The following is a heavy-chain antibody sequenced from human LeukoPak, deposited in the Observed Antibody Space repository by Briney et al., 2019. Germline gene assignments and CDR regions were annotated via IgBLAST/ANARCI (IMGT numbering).Heavy chain of an antibody. D-gene: IGHD2-8*01. Sequence: SETLSLTCTVSGGSISSYYWTWIRQPPGKGLEWIGYMYHSGNTNYNPSLRSRVTISVDTSKNQFSLKLTFVTAADTAVYYCACLSSNGRRAFDIWGQGTMVTVSS. CDR1: GGSISSYY. CDR2: MYHSGNT. CDR3: ACLSSNGRRAFDI. J-gene: IGHJ3*02. V-gene: IGHV4-59*08.